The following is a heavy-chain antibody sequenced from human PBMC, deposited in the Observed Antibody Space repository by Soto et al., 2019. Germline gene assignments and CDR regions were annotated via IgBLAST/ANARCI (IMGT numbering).Heavy chain of an antibody. V-gene: IGHV3-43*01. CDR3: ARETLSYGSALDV. D-gene: IGHD3-16*01. Sequence: GGSLRLSCAASGFTFADFNIHWARQAPGKGLEWVSLITWNGANTYYADSVKGRFTISRDGTTKSVSLQMTSLKREDTGLYYCARETLSYGSALDVWGQGTTVTVSS. CDR1: GFTFADFN. J-gene: IGHJ6*02. CDR2: ITWNGANT.